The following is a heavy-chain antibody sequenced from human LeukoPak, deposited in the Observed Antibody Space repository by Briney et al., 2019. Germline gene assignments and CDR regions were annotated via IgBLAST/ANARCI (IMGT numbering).Heavy chain of an antibody. V-gene: IGHV3-23*01. CDR1: GFTFSSYA. CDR3: AKSYYDFWSGYYRFGVDY. D-gene: IGHD3-3*01. Sequence: PGGSLRLSCAASGFTFSSYAMAWVRQAPGKGLEWVSTIGSSAGTTLYADSVKGRFTISRDNSKNTLYLQMNSLRAEDTAVYYCAKSYYDFWSGYYRFGVDYWGQGTLVTVSS. J-gene: IGHJ4*02. CDR2: IGSSAGTT.